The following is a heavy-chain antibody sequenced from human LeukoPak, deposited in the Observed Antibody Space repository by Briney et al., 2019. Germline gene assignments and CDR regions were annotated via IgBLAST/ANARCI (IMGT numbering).Heavy chain of an antibody. V-gene: IGHV3-53*01. J-gene: IGHJ4*02. Sequence: GGSLRLSCAASGFTVSSNYMSWVRQAPGQGLEWVSVIYSGGSTYYADSVKGRFTISRDNSKNTLYLQMNSLRAEDTAVYYCAKGWSNTYGFDYWGQGTLVTVSS. CDR1: GFTVSSNY. D-gene: IGHD5-18*01. CDR3: AKGWSNTYGFDY. CDR2: IYSGGST.